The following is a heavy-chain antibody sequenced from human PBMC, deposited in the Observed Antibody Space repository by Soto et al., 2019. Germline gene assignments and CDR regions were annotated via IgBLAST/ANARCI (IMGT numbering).Heavy chain of an antibody. Sequence: PSETLSLTCTVSGGSISSYYWSWIRQPPGKGLEWIGYIYYSGSTNYNPSLKSRVTISVDTSKNQFSLKLSSVTAADTAVYYCARGQYSSSWSYYYFDYWGQGTLVTVSS. CDR3: ARGQYSSSWSYYYFDY. J-gene: IGHJ4*02. CDR1: GGSISSYY. D-gene: IGHD6-13*01. V-gene: IGHV4-59*01. CDR2: IYYSGST.